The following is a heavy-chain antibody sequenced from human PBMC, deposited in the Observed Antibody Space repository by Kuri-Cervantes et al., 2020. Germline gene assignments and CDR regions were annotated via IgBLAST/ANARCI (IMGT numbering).Heavy chain of an antibody. CDR1: GFTFSSYG. CDR3: ARDEVWSDTAMVK. CDR2: ISGSGGST. Sequence: GESLKISCAAPGFTFSSYGMHWVRQAPGKGLEWVSAISGSGGSTYYADSVKGRFTISRDNSKNTLYLQMSSLRAEDTAVYYCARDEVWSDTAMVKWGQGTLVTVSS. D-gene: IGHD5-18*01. J-gene: IGHJ4*02. V-gene: IGHV3-23*01.